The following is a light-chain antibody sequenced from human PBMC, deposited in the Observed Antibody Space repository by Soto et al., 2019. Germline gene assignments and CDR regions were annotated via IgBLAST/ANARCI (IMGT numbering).Light chain of an antibody. Sequence: QSVLTQPPSVSAAPGQKVTISCSGSSSNIGNNYVSWYQQLPGTAPKLLIYENNKRPSGIPDRFSGSKSGTSATLGITGLQTGDEADYYCGTWDSSLRALWVFGGGTQLTVL. CDR3: GTWDSSLRALWV. J-gene: IGLJ3*02. CDR2: ENN. V-gene: IGLV1-51*02. CDR1: SSNIGNNY.